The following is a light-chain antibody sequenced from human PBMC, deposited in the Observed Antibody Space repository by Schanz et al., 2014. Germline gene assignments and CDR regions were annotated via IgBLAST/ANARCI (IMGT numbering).Light chain of an antibody. J-gene: IGLJ3*02. V-gene: IGLV1-47*01. CDR3: QSYDSSLSGSEV. Sequence: QSVLTQPPSASGTPGQRVTISCSGSSSNIGSNYVYWYQQLPGTAPKLLIYRNNQRPSGVPDRFSGSKSGTSASLAIGGLRSEDEADYYCQSYDSSLSGSEVFGGGTKLTV. CDR1: SSNIGSNY. CDR2: RNN.